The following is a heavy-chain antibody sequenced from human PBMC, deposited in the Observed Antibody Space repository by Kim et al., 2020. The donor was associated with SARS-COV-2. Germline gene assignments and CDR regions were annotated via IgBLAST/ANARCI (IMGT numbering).Heavy chain of an antibody. CDR3: ARVLYSSSFYFDY. D-gene: IGHD6-6*01. V-gene: IGHV4-30-2*01. Sequence: SETLSLTCAVSGGSISSGGYSWSWIRQPPGKGLEWIGYIYHSGSTYYNPSLKSRVTISVDRSKNQFSLKLSSVTAADTAVYYCARVLYSSSFYFDYWGQGTLVTVSS. CDR2: IYHSGST. J-gene: IGHJ4*02. CDR1: GGSISSGGYS.